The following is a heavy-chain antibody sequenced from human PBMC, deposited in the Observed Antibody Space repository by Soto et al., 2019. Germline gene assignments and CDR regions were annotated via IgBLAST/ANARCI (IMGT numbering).Heavy chain of an antibody. CDR1: GVSISSGD. J-gene: IGHJ5*01. D-gene: IGHD3-16*01. V-gene: IGHV4-59*01. CDR3: ARGGGQADS. Sequence: WETLSLTCTVSGVSISSGDCSWIRQPPGNGLEWIGYIYYSGGTNYNPSLKSRVTISVDTYKNKFSLKLTSVTAADTAVYYCARGGGQADSWGQGTLVTVSS. CDR2: IYYSGGT.